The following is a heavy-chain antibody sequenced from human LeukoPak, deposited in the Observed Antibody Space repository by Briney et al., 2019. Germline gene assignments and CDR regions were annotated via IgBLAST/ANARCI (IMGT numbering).Heavy chain of an antibody. CDR3: TTDLGLTMIRGVIVY. CDR1: GFTCTNAW. V-gene: IGHV3-15*01. D-gene: IGHD3-10*01. Sequence: SGGSLGLSCAATGFTCTNAWMSGVIQAPGKGLEWDGRIKSKGDGETTDNAAPVKGRFTMSRDDSKATLYLQMNSLKAEDTAVYYCTTDLGLTMIRGVIVYWGQGALVTVSS. J-gene: IGHJ4*02. CDR2: IKSKGDGETT.